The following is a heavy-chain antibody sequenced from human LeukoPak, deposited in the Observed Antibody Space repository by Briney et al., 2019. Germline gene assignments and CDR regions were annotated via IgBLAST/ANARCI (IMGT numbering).Heavy chain of an antibody. V-gene: IGHV3-20*04. J-gene: IGHJ4*02. Sequence: PGGSLRLSCAASGFTFDDYVVSWIRQSGGKGLAWVAGINWNGDSTGYADSVKGRFTISRDNAKNSLYLQMNSLRAEDTALYYCASLHGGWGTVTEFDYWGQGTMVTVSS. CDR1: GFTFDDYV. CDR2: INWNGDST. D-gene: IGHD4-17*01. CDR3: ASLHGGWGTVTEFDY.